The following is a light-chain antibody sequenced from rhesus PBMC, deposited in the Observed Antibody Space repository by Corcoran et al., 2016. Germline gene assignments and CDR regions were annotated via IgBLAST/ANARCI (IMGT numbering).Light chain of an antibody. CDR1: QCISSY. Sequence: DIQMTQSPSSLSASVGDRVTITCRASQCISSYLAWSQPKPGKAPKPHVYDGSNLESGGTSRFSGSGSGTECTLTISSLQPEDFATYDCQQYTRVPLTVGQGTKVEIK. CDR2: DGS. V-gene: IGKV1-37*01. J-gene: IGKJ1*01. CDR3: QQYTRVPLT.